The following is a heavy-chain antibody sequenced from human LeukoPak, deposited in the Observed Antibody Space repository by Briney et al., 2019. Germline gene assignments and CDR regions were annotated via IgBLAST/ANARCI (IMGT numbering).Heavy chain of an antibody. Sequence: SETLSLTCTVSGGSISSGDYYWSWIRQPPGKGLEWIGYIYYSGSTYYNPSLKSRVTISVDTSKNQFSLKLSSVTAADTAVYYCARDRIAAVRGHYYGMDVWGQGTTVTVSS. CDR3: ARDRIAAVRGHYYGMDV. D-gene: IGHD6-13*01. J-gene: IGHJ6*02. CDR2: IYYSGST. V-gene: IGHV4-30-4*01. CDR1: GGSISSGDYY.